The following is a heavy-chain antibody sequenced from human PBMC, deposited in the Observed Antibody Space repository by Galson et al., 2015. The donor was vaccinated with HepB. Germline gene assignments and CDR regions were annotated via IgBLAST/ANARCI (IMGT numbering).Heavy chain of an antibody. CDR3: ARSGSGSYYVYYYYMDV. CDR1: GYTFTSYG. D-gene: IGHD3-10*01. V-gene: IGHV1-18*01. CDR2: ISAYNGNT. J-gene: IGHJ6*03. Sequence: SVKVSCKASGYTFTSYGISWVRQAPGQGLEWMGWISAYNGNTNYAQKLQGRVTMTTDTSTSTAYMELRSLRSDDTAVYYCARSGSGSYYVYYYYMDVWGKGTTVTVSS.